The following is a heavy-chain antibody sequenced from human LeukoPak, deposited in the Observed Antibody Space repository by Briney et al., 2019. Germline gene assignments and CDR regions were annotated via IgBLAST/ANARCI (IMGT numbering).Heavy chain of an antibody. CDR3: ASLVVVIKGDAFDI. D-gene: IGHD3-22*01. V-gene: IGHV1-18*01. Sequence: ASVKVSCKASGYTFTSYGISWVRQAPGQGLEWMGWISAYNGNTNYAQKLQGRVTMTTETSTSTAYMELRSLRSDDTAVYYCASLVVVIKGDAFDIWGQGTMVTVSS. CDR1: GYTFTSYG. CDR2: ISAYNGNT. J-gene: IGHJ3*02.